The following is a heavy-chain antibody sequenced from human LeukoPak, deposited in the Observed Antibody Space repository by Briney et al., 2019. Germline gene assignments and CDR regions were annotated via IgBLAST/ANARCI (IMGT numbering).Heavy chain of an antibody. D-gene: IGHD3-22*01. CDR3: AKQYDSSGYYYPLGY. CDR1: GFTFSSYG. CDR2: IRYDGSNK. J-gene: IGHJ4*02. V-gene: IGHV3-30*02. Sequence: PGGSLRPSCAASGFTFSSYGMHWVRQAPGKGLEWVAFIRYDGSNKYYAVSVKGRFTISRDNSKNTLYLQMNSLRAEDTAVYYCAKQYDSSGYYYPLGYWGQGTLVTVSS.